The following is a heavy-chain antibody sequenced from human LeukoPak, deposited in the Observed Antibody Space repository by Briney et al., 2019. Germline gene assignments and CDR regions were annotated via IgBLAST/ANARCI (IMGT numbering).Heavy chain of an antibody. D-gene: IGHD1-26*01. CDR2: ISSSSSET. J-gene: IGHJ3*02. V-gene: IGHV3-21*01. CDR3: ARPKYSGAYNDASDI. Sequence: PGGSLRLSCAASGFTFSRYSMNWVGQAPGKGLEWVSSISSSSSETYYADSVKGRFTMSRDNERKSLYLQMNRQRDEETAVYYCARPKYSGAYNDASDIWGQGTMVTVSS. CDR1: GFTFSRYS.